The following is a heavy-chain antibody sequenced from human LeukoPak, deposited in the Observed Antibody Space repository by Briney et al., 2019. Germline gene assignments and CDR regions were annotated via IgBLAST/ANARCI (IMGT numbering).Heavy chain of an antibody. CDR1: GFTVSSNY. CDR2: IYSGGST. V-gene: IGHV3-66*01. Sequence: GGFVRLSCAASGFTVSSNYMSWGRQAPGKGLEWVSVIYSGGSTYYADSVKGRFTVSRDNSKNTLYLQMNSLRAEDTAVYYCARDPDSSSWSPHFDYWGQGTMDTVSS. CDR3: ARDPDSSSWSPHFDY. J-gene: IGHJ4*02. D-gene: IGHD6-13*01.